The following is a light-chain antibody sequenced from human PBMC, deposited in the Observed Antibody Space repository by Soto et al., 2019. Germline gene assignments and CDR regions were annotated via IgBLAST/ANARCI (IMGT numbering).Light chain of an antibody. J-gene: IGKJ2*01. CDR2: GAS. V-gene: IGKV3-20*01. Sequence: VLSQSPGTLSLSPGERATLSCRASQSVTSNYLAWYQQKPGQAPRLLIYGASNRATGIPDRFSGSGSGTDFPLTISRLEPEDFAVFCCQQYASSPSTFGQGTKLQIK. CDR1: QSVTSNY. CDR3: QQYASSPST.